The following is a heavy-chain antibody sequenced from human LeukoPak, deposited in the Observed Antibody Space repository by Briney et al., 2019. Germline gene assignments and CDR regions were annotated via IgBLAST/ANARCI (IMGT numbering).Heavy chain of an antibody. CDR2: ISSSSSYI. J-gene: IGHJ6*02. D-gene: IGHD2-2*01. Sequence: PGRSLRLSCAASGFTFSSYSMNWVRQAPGKGLEWVSSISSSSSYIYYADSVKGRFTISRDNAKNSLYLQMNSLRAEDTAVYYCASPGYCSSTSCYRQSYYGMDVWGQGTTVTVSS. CDR3: ASPGYCSSTSCYRQSYYGMDV. V-gene: IGHV3-21*01. CDR1: GFTFSSYS.